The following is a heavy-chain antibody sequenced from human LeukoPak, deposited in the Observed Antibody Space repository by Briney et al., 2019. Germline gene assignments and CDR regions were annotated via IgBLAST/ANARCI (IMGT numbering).Heavy chain of an antibody. J-gene: IGHJ1*01. CDR2: IHYNGNT. CDR3: AKFDDSSGYYYDFQH. D-gene: IGHD3-22*01. V-gene: IGHV4-59*08. CDR1: GGSISSYH. Sequence: SETLSLTCTVSGGSISSYHWSWIRQPPGKGLEWIGYIHYNGNTNYNPSLKSRVTISVDTSKNHLSLRLSSVTAADTAVYYCAKFDDSSGYYYDFQHWGQGTLVTVSS.